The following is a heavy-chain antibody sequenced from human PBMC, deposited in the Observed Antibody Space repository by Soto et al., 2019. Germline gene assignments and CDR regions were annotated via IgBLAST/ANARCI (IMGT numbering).Heavy chain of an antibody. CDR2: IYYSGST. V-gene: IGHV4-30-4*01. CDR3: ASSIYDILTGYFTRQDYGMDV. Sequence: QVQLQESGPGLVKPSQTLSLTCTVSGGSISSGDYYWSWIRQPPGKGLEWIGYIYYSGSTYYNPPLKSRVTISVDTSKNQFSLKLSSVTAADTAVYYCASSIYDILTGYFTRQDYGMDVWGQGTTVTVSS. D-gene: IGHD3-9*01. CDR1: GGSISSGDYY. J-gene: IGHJ6*02.